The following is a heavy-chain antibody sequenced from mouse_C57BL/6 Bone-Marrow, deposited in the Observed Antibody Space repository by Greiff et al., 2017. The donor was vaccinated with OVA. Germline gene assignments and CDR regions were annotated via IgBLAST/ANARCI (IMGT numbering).Heavy chain of an antibody. CDR3: ARWDDYPYAMDY. CDR1: GYTFTSYW. V-gene: IGHV1-55*01. D-gene: IGHD2-4*01. J-gene: IGHJ4*01. Sequence: VQLQQPGAELVKPGASVKMSCKASGYTFTSYWITWVKQRPGQGLAWIGDIYPGSGSTNYNEKFKSKATLTVDTSSSTAYMQLSSLTSEDSAVYYCARWDDYPYAMDYWGQGTSVTVSS. CDR2: IYPGSGST.